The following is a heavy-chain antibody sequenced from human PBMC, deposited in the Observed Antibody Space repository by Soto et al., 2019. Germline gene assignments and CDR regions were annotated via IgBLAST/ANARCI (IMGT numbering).Heavy chain of an antibody. D-gene: IGHD6-19*01. CDR3: ARVTSSGWH. Sequence: RLSCAASGFTFSYDWMHWVRQAPGKGLVWVSHINSDGSTTTYADSVKGRFTISRDNAKNTLYLQMNSLRAEDTAVYYCARVTSSGWHWGQGTLVTVSS. V-gene: IGHV3-74*01. J-gene: IGHJ4*02. CDR1: GFTFSYDW. CDR2: INSDGSTT.